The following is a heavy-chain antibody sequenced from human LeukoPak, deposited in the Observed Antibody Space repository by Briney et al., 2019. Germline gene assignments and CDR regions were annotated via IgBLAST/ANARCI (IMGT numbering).Heavy chain of an antibody. V-gene: IGHV1-24*01. CDR2: FDPEDGET. D-gene: IGHD3-22*01. CDR3: ATGPRLTMRGHYYYYGMDV. CDR1: GYTLTELS. Sequence: GASVKVSCKVSGYTLTELSMHWVRQAPGKGLEWMGGFDPEDGETIYAQKFQGRVTMTEDTSTDTAYMELSSLRSEDTAVYYCATGPRLTMRGHYYYYGMDVWGQGTTVTVSS. J-gene: IGHJ6*02.